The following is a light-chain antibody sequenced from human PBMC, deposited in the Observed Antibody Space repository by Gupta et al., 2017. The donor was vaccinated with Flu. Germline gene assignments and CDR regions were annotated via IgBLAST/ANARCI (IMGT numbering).Light chain of an antibody. Sequence: PSTLSASVGDRVTITCRASQSSSSWLAWYQQKPGKAPKLLIYKASSLESGVPSRFSGSGSGTEFTLTISSLQPDDVATYYCQQYKRYSLTFGGGTKVEIK. J-gene: IGKJ4*01. V-gene: IGKV1-5*03. CDR3: QQYKRYSLT. CDR2: KAS. CDR1: QSSSSW.